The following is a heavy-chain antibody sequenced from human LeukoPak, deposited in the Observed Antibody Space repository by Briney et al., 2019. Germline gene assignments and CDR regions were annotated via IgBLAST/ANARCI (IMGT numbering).Heavy chain of an antibody. Sequence: GGSLRLSCAASGFTFSSYAMSWVRQAPGKGLEWVSAISGSGGSTYYADSVKGRFTISRDNSKNTLYLQMNSLRTEDTAVYYCATRASTGYQLLPIDYWGQGTLVTVSS. CDR1: GFTFSSYA. V-gene: IGHV3-23*01. CDR3: ATRASTGYQLLPIDY. J-gene: IGHJ4*02. CDR2: ISGSGGST. D-gene: IGHD2-2*01.